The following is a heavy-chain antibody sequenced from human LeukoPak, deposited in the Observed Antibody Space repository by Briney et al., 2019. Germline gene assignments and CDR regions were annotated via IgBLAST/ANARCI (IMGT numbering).Heavy chain of an antibody. CDR2: IYENGGTT. J-gene: IGHJ4*02. V-gene: IGHV3-23*01. D-gene: IGHD2-21*01. Sequence: SLRLSCVGSGFTFRSHAMSWVRQVPEKGLEFVSGIYENGGTTYYADSVKGRFSISRDNSKNTLYLQMDSLRGEDTAVYYCAKDFRIGYSAHFDYWGQGALVTVSS. CDR3: AKDFRIGYSAHFDY. CDR1: GFTFRSHA.